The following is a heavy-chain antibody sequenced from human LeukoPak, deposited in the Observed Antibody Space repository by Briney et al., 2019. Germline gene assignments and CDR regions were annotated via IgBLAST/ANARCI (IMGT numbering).Heavy chain of an antibody. CDR2: ISSGGTYE. CDR1: GFTFSNYA. J-gene: IGHJ4*02. Sequence: GGSLRLSCAASGFTFSNYAMHWVRQAPGKGLEWVSLISSGGTYEYYADSVKGRFTISRDNSKNTLYLQLNSLRAEDTAVYYCARDSTYYYDSGSSGPHYFDNWGQGTLVTVSP. D-gene: IGHD3-10*01. CDR3: ARDSTYYYDSGSSGPHYFDN. V-gene: IGHV3-30*01.